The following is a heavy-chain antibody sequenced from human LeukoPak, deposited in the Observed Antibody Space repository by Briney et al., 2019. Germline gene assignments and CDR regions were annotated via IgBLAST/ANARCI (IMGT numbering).Heavy chain of an antibody. CDR2: INPNSGGT. V-gene: IGHV1-2*02. CDR1: GYTFTGYY. J-gene: IGHJ5*02. CDR3: ARAVAGTDWFDP. Sequence: GASVKVSCKASGYTFTGYYMHWVRQASGQGLEWMGWINPNSGGTNYAQKFQGRVTMTRDTSISTAYMELSRLRSDDTAVYYCARAVAGTDWFDPWGQGTLVTVSS. D-gene: IGHD6-19*01.